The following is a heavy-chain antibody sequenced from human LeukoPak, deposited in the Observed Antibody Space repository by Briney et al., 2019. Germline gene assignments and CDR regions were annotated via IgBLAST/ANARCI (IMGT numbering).Heavy chain of an antibody. Sequence: SVKVSCKASGGTFSSYAISWVRQAPGQGLEWMGGIIPIFGTANYAQKFQGRVTITADESTSTAYMELSSLRSEDTAVYYCAHYYYGSGSRLGYWGQGTLVTASS. J-gene: IGHJ4*02. CDR2: IIPIFGTA. CDR1: GGTFSSYA. CDR3: AHYYYGSGSRLGY. V-gene: IGHV1-69*13. D-gene: IGHD3-10*01.